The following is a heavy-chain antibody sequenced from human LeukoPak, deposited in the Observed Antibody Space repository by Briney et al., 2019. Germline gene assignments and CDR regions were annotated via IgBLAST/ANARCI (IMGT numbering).Heavy chain of an antibody. CDR3: AKGTLGYSSGWYYFDY. D-gene: IGHD6-19*01. CDR2: ISSSSSYI. Sequence: GGSLRLSCAASGFTFSSYSMNWVRQAPGKGLEWVSSISSSSSYIYYADSVKGRFTISRDNAKNSLYLQMNSLRAEDTAVYYCAKGTLGYSSGWYYFDYWGQGTLVTVSS. CDR1: GFTFSSYS. J-gene: IGHJ4*02. V-gene: IGHV3-21*01.